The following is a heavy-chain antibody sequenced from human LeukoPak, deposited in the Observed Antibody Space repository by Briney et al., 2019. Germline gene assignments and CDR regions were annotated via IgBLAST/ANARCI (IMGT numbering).Heavy chain of an antibody. CDR1: GGTFSSYA. D-gene: IGHD4-17*01. CDR3: ARGDYGDYGRAFDI. Sequence: SVKVSCKASGGTFSSYAISWVRQAPGQGLEWMGGIIPIFGTANYAQKFQGRVTITADKSTSTAYMELSSLRSEDTAVYYCARGDYGDYGRAFDIWGQGTMVTVPS. CDR2: IIPIFGTA. J-gene: IGHJ3*02. V-gene: IGHV1-69*06.